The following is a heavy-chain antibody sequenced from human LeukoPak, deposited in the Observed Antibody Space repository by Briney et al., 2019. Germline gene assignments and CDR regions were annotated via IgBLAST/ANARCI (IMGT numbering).Heavy chain of an antibody. V-gene: IGHV4-39*01. J-gene: IGHJ5*01. CDR1: GDSISIRNYC. Sequence: SETLSLTHTVSGDSISIRNYCWGWIRQPPGEGLEWIGSIYSGGTILYNPPLNSPVPISIDTSKNQVSLQLNSVTAADTAFYYCARHDGRSGGTMGAFDFWGQGSLVTVSS. D-gene: IGHD4-23*01. CDR3: ARHDGRSGGTMGAFDF. CDR2: IYSGGTI.